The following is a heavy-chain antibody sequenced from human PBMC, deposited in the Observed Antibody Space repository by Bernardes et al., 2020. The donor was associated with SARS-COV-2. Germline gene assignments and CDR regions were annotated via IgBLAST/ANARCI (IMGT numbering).Heavy chain of an antibody. CDR3: AGRLGSYYTFDS. CDR2: VYNRDNT. J-gene: IGHJ4*02. CDR1: GDSAGDYY. Sequence: SEPLSLTCTVSGDSAGDYYWTWIRQPPGKGLEWIGYVYNRDNTKYNPSLNGRVTISEDMSKRQVSLKLTSVTAADTAVYFCAGRLGSYYTFDSWGPGILVTVS. V-gene: IGHV4-59*02. D-gene: IGHD3-10*01.